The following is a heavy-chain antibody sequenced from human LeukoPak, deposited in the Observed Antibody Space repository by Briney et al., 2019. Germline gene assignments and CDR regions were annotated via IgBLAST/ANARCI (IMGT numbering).Heavy chain of an antibody. J-gene: IGHJ4*02. CDR1: GYTFTSYG. Sequence: GASVKVSCKASGYTFTSYGISWVRQAPGQGLEWMGRINPNSGGTNYAQKFQGRVTMTRDTSISTAYMELSRLRSDDTAVYYCARTPRIYSPIDYWGQGTLVTVSS. CDR2: INPNSGGT. V-gene: IGHV1-2*06. D-gene: IGHD5-12*01. CDR3: ARTPRIYSPIDY.